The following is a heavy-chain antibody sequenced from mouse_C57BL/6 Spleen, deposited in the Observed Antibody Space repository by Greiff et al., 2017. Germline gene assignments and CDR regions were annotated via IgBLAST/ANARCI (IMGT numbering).Heavy chain of an antibody. CDR1: GYTFTSYW. CDR2: IHPNSGST. J-gene: IGHJ2*01. Sequence: VQLQQPGAELVKPGASVKLSCKASGYTFTSYWMHWVKQRPGQGLEWIGMIHPNSGSTNYNEKFKSKATLTVDKSSSTAYMQLSSLTSEDSAVYYCARRGGDGYSTLWGKGTTLTVSS. V-gene: IGHV1-64*01. CDR3: ARRGGDGYSTL. D-gene: IGHD2-3*01.